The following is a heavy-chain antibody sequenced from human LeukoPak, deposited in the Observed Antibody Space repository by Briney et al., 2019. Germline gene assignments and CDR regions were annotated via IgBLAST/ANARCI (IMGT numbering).Heavy chain of an antibody. J-gene: IGHJ5*02. CDR3: AKDLGYDFWSGSSKFDP. Sequence: GGSLRLTCAASGFTFSSYAMSWVRQAPGKGLEWVSAISGSGGSTYYADSMKGRFTISRDNSKNTLYLQMNSLRAEDTAVYYCAKDLGYDFWSGSSKFDPWGQGTLVTVSS. D-gene: IGHD3-3*01. V-gene: IGHV3-23*01. CDR2: ISGSGGST. CDR1: GFTFSSYA.